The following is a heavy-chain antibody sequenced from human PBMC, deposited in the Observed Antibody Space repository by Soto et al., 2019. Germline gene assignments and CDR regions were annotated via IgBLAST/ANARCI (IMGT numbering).Heavy chain of an antibody. CDR3: EREFQGALERSRAFDI. CDR2: VSATETA. CDR1: GGSIISFY. J-gene: IGHJ3*02. Sequence: PSETLSLTCTVSGGSIISFYWSWIRQSAGKGLEWIGRVSATETASYNPSLRSRVTMSADMSSNQFSLNLNSVTAADSAVYFCEREFQGALERSRAFDIWGQGTVVTVSS. D-gene: IGHD1-1*01. V-gene: IGHV4-4*07.